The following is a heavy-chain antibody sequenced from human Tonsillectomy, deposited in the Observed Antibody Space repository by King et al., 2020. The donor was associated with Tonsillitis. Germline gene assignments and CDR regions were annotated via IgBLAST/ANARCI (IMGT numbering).Heavy chain of an antibody. Sequence: LVESGPEVKKPGTSVKVSCKASGFTFTSSAVQWVRQARGQRLEWIGWIVVGSGNTNYAQKFQERVTITRDMSTSTAYMELSSLRSEDTAVYYCAADRPGVGASGAFDIRGQGTMVTVSS. D-gene: IGHD1-26*01. CDR1: GFTFTSSA. J-gene: IGHJ3*02. V-gene: IGHV1-58*01. CDR3: AADRPGVGASGAFDI. CDR2: IVVGSGNT.